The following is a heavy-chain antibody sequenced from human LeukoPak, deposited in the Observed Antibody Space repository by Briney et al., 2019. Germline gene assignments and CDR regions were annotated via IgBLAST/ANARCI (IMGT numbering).Heavy chain of an antibody. D-gene: IGHD1-26*01. CDR3: ARTSDGNWFDP. CDR1: GFTFDDYG. V-gene: IGHV3-20*04. J-gene: IGHJ5*02. Sequence: GGSLRLSCAASGFTFDDYGMSWVRQGPGKGLEWVSGINWNDGNTGYADSVKGRFTIFRDNAKNSLYLEMDSLRVEDTALYYCARTSDGNWFDPWGQGTLVTVSS. CDR2: INWNDGNT.